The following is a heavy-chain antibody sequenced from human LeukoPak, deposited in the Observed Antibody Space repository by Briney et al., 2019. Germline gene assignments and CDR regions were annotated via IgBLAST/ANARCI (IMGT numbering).Heavy chain of an antibody. Sequence: ASVKVSCKASGYTFTCYYMHWVRQAPGQGLEWMGWINPNSGGTNYAQKFQGRVTMTRDTSISTAYMELSSLRSDDTAVYYCARDAFIAAAGYYFDYWGQGTLVTVSS. CDR1: GYTFTCYY. V-gene: IGHV1-2*02. J-gene: IGHJ4*02. CDR2: INPNSGGT. CDR3: ARDAFIAAAGYYFDY. D-gene: IGHD6-13*01.